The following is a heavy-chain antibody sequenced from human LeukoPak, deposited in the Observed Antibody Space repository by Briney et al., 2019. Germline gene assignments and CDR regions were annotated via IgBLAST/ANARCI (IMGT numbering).Heavy chain of an antibody. D-gene: IGHD2-15*01. Sequence: GGSLRLSCAASGFTFSSYAMNWVRQTPRKGLEWVSYISTSGLTIYYADSVKGRFTISRDNAKNSLYLQMNSLRAEDTAIYYCARAGCSGGSCYKTTFDIWGQGTMVTVSS. CDR2: ISTSGLTI. CDR1: GFTFSSYA. J-gene: IGHJ3*02. CDR3: ARAGCSGGSCYKTTFDI. V-gene: IGHV3-48*03.